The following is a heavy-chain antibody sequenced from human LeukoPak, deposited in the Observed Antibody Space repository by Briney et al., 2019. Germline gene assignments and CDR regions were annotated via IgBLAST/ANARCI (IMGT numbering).Heavy chain of an antibody. V-gene: IGHV3-7*01. Sequence: GGSLRLSCAASGFTFSSYWMSWVRQAPGKGLEWVANIKQDGSGKYYVDSVKGRFTISRDNAKNSLYLQMNSLRAEDTAVYYCARDQGYYGSGSYYGGEFDYWGQGTLVTVSS. J-gene: IGHJ4*02. D-gene: IGHD3-10*01. CDR1: GFTFSSYW. CDR3: ARDQGYYGSGSYYGGEFDY. CDR2: IKQDGSGK.